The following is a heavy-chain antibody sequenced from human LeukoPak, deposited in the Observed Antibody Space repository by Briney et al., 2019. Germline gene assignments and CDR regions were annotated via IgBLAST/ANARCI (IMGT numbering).Heavy chain of an antibody. J-gene: IGHJ5*02. CDR1: GGSISSGGYY. V-gene: IGHV4-31*03. D-gene: IGHD2-2*01. CDR2: IYYSGST. CDR3: AREGSGYCSSTSCYSNWFDP. Sequence: SQTLSLTCTVSGGSISSGGYYWSWIRQHPGKGLEWIGYIYYSGSTYYNPSLKSRVTISVDTSKNQFSLKLSSVTAADTAVYYCAREGSGYCSSTSCYSNWFDPWGQGTLVTVSS.